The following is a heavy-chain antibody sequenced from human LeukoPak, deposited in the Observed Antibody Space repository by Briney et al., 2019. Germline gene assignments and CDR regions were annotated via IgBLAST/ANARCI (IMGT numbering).Heavy chain of an antibody. CDR1: GFTFSSYS. J-gene: IGHJ4*02. CDR2: IRGDGTTA. D-gene: IGHD6-19*01. V-gene: IGHV3-43*02. CDR3: AKDIGSGWSFDY. Sequence: GGSLRLSCAASGFTFSSYSMNWVRQAPGKGLEWVSLIRGDGTTAYYADSVKGRFTISRDNSKNSLYLQMNSLRTGDTALYYCAKDIGSGWSFDYWGQGTLVTVSS.